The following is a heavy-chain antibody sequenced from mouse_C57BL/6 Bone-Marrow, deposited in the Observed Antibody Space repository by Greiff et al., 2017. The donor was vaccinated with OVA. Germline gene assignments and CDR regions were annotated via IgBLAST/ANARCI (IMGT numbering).Heavy chain of an antibody. D-gene: IGHD3-2*02. J-gene: IGHJ4*01. V-gene: IGHV1-53*01. CDR2: INPSNGGT. Sequence: QVQLQQPGTELVKPGASVKLSCKASGYTFTSYWMHWVKQRPGQGLEWIGNINPSNGGTNYNEKFKSKATLTVDKSSSTAYMQLSSLTSEDSAVYYCARYGTTTAKATLYAMDYWGQGTSVTVSS. CDR1: GYTFTSYW. CDR3: ARYGTTTAKATLYAMDY.